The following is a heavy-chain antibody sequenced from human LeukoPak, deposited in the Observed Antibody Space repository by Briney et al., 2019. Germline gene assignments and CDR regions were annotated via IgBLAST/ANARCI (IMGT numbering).Heavy chain of an antibody. V-gene: IGHV1-2*02. D-gene: IGHD5-12*01. CDR3: ARGSGYDYDWFDP. CDR2: INPNSGGT. CDR1: GNTSTGTY. Sequence: ASVKASCKAFGNTSTGTYIHWVRKAPGQGLEWRGWINPNSGGTNYAQKFQGRVTMTRETSISTAYMEQSRLRSDDTAVYYCARGSGYDYDWFDPWGQGTLVTVSS. J-gene: IGHJ5*02.